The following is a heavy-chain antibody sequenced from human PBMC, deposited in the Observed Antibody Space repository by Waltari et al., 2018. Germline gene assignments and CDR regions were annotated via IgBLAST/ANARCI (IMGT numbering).Heavy chain of an antibody. CDR2: VDPADGKT. J-gene: IGHJ5*02. CDR1: RDIFRNYS. V-gene: IGHV1-69-2*01. D-gene: IGHD3-9*01. Sequence: EVQLVQAGDEVKQPGATVHTFCTASRDIFRNYSMQWPRQAPGKGLEWMGRVDPADGKTIYADKFQGRFIRTTNRPTRTVFMEVTSLTSDDAAVYYCATSGMDLSGVTINWFDPWGQGTLLTVSS. CDR3: ATSGMDLSGVTINWFDP.